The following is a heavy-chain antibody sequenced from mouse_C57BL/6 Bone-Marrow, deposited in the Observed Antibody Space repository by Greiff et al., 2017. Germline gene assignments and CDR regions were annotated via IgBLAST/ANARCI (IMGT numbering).Heavy chain of an antibody. V-gene: IGHV1-39*01. Sequence: VQLKESGPELVKPGASVKISCKASGYSFTDYNMNWVKQSNGKSLEWSGVINPNYGTTSYNQKFKGKATLTVDQSSSTAYMQLNSLTSEDSAVYYCAREGGYPYAMDYWGQGTSVTVSS. D-gene: IGHD2-2*01. J-gene: IGHJ4*01. CDR3: AREGGYPYAMDY. CDR2: INPNYGTT. CDR1: GYSFTDYN.